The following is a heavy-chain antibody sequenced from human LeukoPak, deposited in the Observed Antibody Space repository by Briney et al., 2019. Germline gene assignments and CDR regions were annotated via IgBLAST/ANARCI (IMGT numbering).Heavy chain of an antibody. CDR1: GGSFSGYY. V-gene: IGHV4-59*08. D-gene: IGHD6-19*01. Sequence: SETLSLTCAVYGGSFSGYYWSWIRQPPGKGLEWIGYIYYSGSTNYNPSLKSRVTISVDTSKNQFSLRLSSMTAADTAVYYCARGWYAVWYFDYWGQGTLVTVSS. CDR2: IYYSGST. J-gene: IGHJ4*02. CDR3: ARGWYAVWYFDY.